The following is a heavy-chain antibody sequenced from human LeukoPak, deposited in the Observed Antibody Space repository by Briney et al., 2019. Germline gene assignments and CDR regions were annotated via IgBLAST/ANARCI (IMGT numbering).Heavy chain of an antibody. CDR3: VRTSRSSSTDS. V-gene: IGHV3-7*01. Sequence: GGSLRLSCAASGFTFNNYWMSWVRQAPGKGLEWVANIKQDGSVKNYVDYMEGRFTISRDNAKNSLYLQMNGLRAGDTAVYYCVRTSRSSSTDSWGQGTLVTVSS. CDR2: IKQDGSVK. J-gene: IGHJ5*01. D-gene: IGHD6-6*01. CDR1: GFTFNNYW.